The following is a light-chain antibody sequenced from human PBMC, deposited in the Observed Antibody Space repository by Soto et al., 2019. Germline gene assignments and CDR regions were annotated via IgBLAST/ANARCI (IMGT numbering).Light chain of an antibody. CDR1: SSDVGGYDY. V-gene: IGLV2-14*01. CDR2: DVS. Sequence: QSVLTQPASVSGSPGQSIAISCTGTSSDVGGYDYVSWYQQHAGKAPKLMIYDVSNRPSRVPNRFSGSKSGNTASLTMSGLRAEDEADYYCSSYTSIHTYVFGTGTKVTVL. J-gene: IGLJ1*01. CDR3: SSYTSIHTYV.